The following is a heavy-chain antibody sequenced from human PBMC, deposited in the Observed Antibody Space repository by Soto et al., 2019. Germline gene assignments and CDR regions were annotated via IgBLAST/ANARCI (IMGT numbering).Heavy chain of an antibody. Sequence: ASVKVSCKASGYTFFTYDISWVRQAPGQGLEWMGWISTYSGDAKYAQKFQGRVTMTTDTSTTTAYLELRSLRSDDTAVYYCARHHGPTTSENWFDPWGQGTLVTVSS. D-gene: IGHD5-12*01. CDR3: ARHHGPTTSENWFDP. V-gene: IGHV1-18*01. CDR1: GYTFFTYD. J-gene: IGHJ5*02. CDR2: ISTYSGDA.